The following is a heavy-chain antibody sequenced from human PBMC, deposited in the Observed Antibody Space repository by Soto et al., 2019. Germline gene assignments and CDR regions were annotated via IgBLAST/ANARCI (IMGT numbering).Heavy chain of an antibody. V-gene: IGHV3-23*01. D-gene: IGHD6-19*01. J-gene: IGHJ6*02. CDR1: GLIFSTYA. Sequence: LRLSCAATGLIFSTYAMSWVRQAPGKGLEWVSAISGPGSNTYYADFVKGRFTISRDNSKNTLYLQMESLRAEDTAVYYCAKGSGHAYYYYGMDVWGQGTTVTVSS. CDR3: AKGSGHAYYYYGMDV. CDR2: ISGPGSNT.